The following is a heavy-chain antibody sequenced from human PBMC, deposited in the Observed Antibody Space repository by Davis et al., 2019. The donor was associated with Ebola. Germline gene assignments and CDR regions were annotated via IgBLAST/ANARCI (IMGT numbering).Heavy chain of an antibody. D-gene: IGHD2-2*01. J-gene: IGHJ5*02. Sequence: LSLTCTVSGGSISSHYWSWIRQAPGKGLEWVSYISSSGSTIYYADSVKGRFTISRDNAKNSLYLQMNSLRAEDTAVYYCARVKTIVVVPAAMPWFDPWGQGTLVTVSS. CDR2: ISSSGSTI. CDR1: GGSISSHY. V-gene: IGHV3-11*04. CDR3: ARVKTIVVVPAAMPWFDP.